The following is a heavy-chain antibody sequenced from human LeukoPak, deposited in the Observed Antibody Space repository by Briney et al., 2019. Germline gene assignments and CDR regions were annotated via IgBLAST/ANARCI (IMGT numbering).Heavy chain of an antibody. J-gene: IGHJ4*02. CDR2: ISSSSSYI. D-gene: IGHD6-6*01. CDR1: GFTFNKYA. V-gene: IGHV3-21*01. CDR3: ARDGIAARPFDY. Sequence: PGGSLRLSCAASGFTFNKYAMSWVRQSPGKGLEWVSSISSSSSYIYYADSVKGRFTISRDNAKNSLYLQMNSLRAEDTAVYYCARDGIAARPFDYWGQGTLVTVSS.